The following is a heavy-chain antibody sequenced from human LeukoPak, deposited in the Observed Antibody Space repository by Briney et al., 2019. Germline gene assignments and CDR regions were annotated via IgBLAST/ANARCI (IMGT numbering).Heavy chain of an antibody. Sequence: GGSLRLSCAASGFTFSSYAMHWVRQVPGKGLEWVAVISYDGSNKYYADSVKGRFTISRDNSKNTLYLQMNSLRAEDTAVYYCATYYYDSSGYLDYWGQGTLVTVSS. J-gene: IGHJ4*02. CDR3: ATYYYDSSGYLDY. CDR1: GFTFSSYA. D-gene: IGHD3-22*01. V-gene: IGHV3-30*01. CDR2: ISYDGSNK.